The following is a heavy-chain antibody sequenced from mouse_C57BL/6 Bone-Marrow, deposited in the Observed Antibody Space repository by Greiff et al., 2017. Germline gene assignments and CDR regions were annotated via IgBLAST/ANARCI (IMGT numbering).Heavy chain of an antibody. D-gene: IGHD2-4*01. Sequence: QVQLQQPGAELVMPGASVKLSCKASGYTFTSYWMHWVKQRPGQGLEWIGEIDPSDSYTNYNQKFKGKSTLTVDKSSSTAYMQLSSLTSEDSAVYYCAGGEDYPNAMDYWGQGTSVTVSS. CDR3: AGGEDYPNAMDY. CDR1: GYTFTSYW. V-gene: IGHV1-69*01. J-gene: IGHJ4*01. CDR2: IDPSDSYT.